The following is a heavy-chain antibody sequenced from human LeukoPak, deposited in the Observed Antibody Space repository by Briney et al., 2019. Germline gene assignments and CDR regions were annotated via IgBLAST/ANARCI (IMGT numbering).Heavy chain of an antibody. CDR2: ISYDGSNK. J-gene: IGHJ4*02. CDR3: AKRGKGNYYDSSGVYYLDY. CDR1: GFTFSSYG. V-gene: IGHV3-30*18. Sequence: GGSLRLSCAASGFTFSSYGMHWVRQAPGKGLEWVAVISYDGSNKYYADSVKGRFTISRDNSKNTLYLQMNSLRAEDTAVYYCAKRGKGNYYDSSGVYYLDYWGQGTLVTVSS. D-gene: IGHD3-22*01.